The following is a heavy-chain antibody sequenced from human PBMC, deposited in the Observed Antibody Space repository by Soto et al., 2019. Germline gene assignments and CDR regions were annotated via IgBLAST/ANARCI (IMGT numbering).Heavy chain of an antibody. V-gene: IGHV3-7*01. CDR3: ARDGYYYGMDV. CDR1: GFTFSSYW. Sequence: PGGSLRLYGAASGFTFSSYWMSWVRQAPGKGLEWVANIKQDGSEKYYVDSVKGRFTISRDNAKNSLYLQMNSLRAEDTAVYYCARDGYYYGMDVWGQGTTVTVS. CDR2: IKQDGSEK. J-gene: IGHJ6*02.